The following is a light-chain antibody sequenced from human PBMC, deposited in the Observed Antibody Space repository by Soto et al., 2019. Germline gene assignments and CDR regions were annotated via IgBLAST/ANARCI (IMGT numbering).Light chain of an antibody. J-gene: IGLJ2*01. CDR3: GTWDNSLSVGA. Sequence: QSVLTQPPSVSAAPGQTVTISCSGSSSNIGNNYVSWYQQLPGTAPRLLIYDNNKRPSGIPDRFSGSKSGTSATLDISGLQTGDEADYYCGTWDNSLSVGAFGGGTKLTVL. CDR1: SSNIGNNY. V-gene: IGLV1-51*01. CDR2: DNN.